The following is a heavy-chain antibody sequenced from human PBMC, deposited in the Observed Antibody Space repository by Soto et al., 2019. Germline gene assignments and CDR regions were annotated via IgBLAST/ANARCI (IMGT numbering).Heavy chain of an antibody. CDR3: ARGVTVFGLVSRFWFDP. CDR2: IYNSGIT. D-gene: IGHD3-3*01. V-gene: IGHV4-30-4*01. Sequence: QVLLQESGPGLVKSSQTLSLTCTVSGGSISSGDYSWSWVRQSPGKGLEWIGHIYNSGITYYNPSLKSRVVISIDTSRNQFSQRLNSLTAADRAVYFCARGVTVFGLVSRFWFDPWGQGTVVTVSS. J-gene: IGHJ5*02. CDR1: GGSISSGDYS.